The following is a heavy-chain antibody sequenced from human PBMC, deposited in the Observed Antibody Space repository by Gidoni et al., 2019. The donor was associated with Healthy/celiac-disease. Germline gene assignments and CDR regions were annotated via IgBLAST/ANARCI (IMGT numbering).Heavy chain of an antibody. CDR1: GFTFSSYS. D-gene: IGHD4-17*01. CDR3: ARDRPSTVPSMGGMDV. J-gene: IGHJ6*02. V-gene: IGHV3-21*01. CDR2: ISSSSSYI. Sequence: EVQLVESGGGLVKPGGSLRLSCAASGFTFSSYSMNWVRQAPGKGLEWVSSISSSSSYIYYADSVKGRFTISRDNAKNSLYLQMNSLRAEDTAVYYCARDRPSTVPSMGGMDVWGQGTTVTVSS.